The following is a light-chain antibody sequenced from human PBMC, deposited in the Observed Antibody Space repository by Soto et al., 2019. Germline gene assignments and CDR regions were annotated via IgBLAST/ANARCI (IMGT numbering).Light chain of an antibody. CDR2: GAS. Sequence: EIVLTQSPGTLSLSPGERATLSCRASQSVDSNYLAWYQQKPGQAPRLLIYGASRRATDIPDRFSGSGSGKDFTLTISRLEPEDFAVYYCQHYVTSLWTFGQGTKVEVK. J-gene: IGKJ1*01. CDR3: QHYVTSLWT. V-gene: IGKV3-20*01. CDR1: QSVDSNY.